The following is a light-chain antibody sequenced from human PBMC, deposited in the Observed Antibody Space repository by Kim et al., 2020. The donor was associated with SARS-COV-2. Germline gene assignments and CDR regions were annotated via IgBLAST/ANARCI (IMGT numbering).Light chain of an antibody. V-gene: IGKV1-39*01. J-gene: IGKJ5*01. CDR2: AAS. CDR1: QPISNY. Sequence: SVGDRVTITCRASQPISNYLNWYQPKPGKAPNLLIFAASSLHTGVPSRFSGSGSGTDFTLTISNLQLEDFATYYCQQSYSTPPVTFGQGTRLEIK. CDR3: QQSYSTPPVT.